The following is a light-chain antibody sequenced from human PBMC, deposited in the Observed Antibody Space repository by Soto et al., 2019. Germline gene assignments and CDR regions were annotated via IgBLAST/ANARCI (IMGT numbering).Light chain of an antibody. J-gene: IGLJ1*01. CDR3: CSYTTSTTYV. CDR2: EVR. V-gene: IGLV2-14*01. CDR1: VTDVGGYNS. Sequence: QSVLTQPASVSGSPGQSITISCTGTVTDVGGYNSVSWYQQHPGKAPKLMIYEVRNRPSGVSDRFSGSKSANTASLTISGLQAEDEADYYCCSYTTSTTYVFGTGTKGTAL.